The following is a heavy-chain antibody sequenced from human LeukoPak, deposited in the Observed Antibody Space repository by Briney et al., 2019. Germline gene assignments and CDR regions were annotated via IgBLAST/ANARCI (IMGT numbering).Heavy chain of an antibody. CDR2: IYYSATT. V-gene: IGHV4-31*01. Sequence: YIYYSATTYYNPSLNSLLTISVHTSKTHFSLKLSSVTAADTAVYYCASPGSGWAFDYWGQGTLVTVSS. D-gene: IGHD6-19*01. J-gene: IGHJ4*02. CDR3: ASPGSGWAFDY.